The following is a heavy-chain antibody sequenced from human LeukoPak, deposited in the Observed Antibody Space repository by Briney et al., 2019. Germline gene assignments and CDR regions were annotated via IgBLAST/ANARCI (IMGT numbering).Heavy chain of an antibody. CDR2: IIPIFGTA. CDR3: ARDGGAVAGRFDY. V-gene: IGHV1-69*01. J-gene: IGHJ4*02. CDR1: GGTFSSYA. D-gene: IGHD6-19*01. Sequence: GSSVKVSRKASGGTFSSYAISWVRQAPGQGPEWMGGIIPIFGTANYAQKFQGRVTITADESTSTAYMELSSLRSEDTAVYYCARDGGAVAGRFDYWGQGTLVTVSS.